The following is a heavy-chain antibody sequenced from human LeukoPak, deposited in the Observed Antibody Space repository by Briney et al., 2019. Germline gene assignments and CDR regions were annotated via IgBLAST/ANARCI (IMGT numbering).Heavy chain of an antibody. V-gene: IGHV4-59*01. CDR3: VKGPYGASISKWFDP. D-gene: IGHD4/OR15-4a*01. CDR1: DGSISGYS. J-gene: IGHJ5*02. CDR2: IYYSGDT. Sequence: SETLSLTCTVSDGSISGYSWNWIRQPPGKGLEWIGYIYYSGDTNYNPSLKNRVTLSVDTSRNQLSLQLSSVTTADTAVYYCVKGPYGASISKWFDPWGQGTLVIVSS.